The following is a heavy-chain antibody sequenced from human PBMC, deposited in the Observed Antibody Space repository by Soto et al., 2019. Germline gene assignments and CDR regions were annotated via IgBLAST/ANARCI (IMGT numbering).Heavy chain of an antibody. J-gene: IGHJ6*02. CDR3: ARNGGPLGYYYYGMDV. CDR1: GGTFSSYA. V-gene: IGHV1-69*12. Sequence: QVQLVQSGAEVKKPGSSGKVSCKASGGTFSSYAISWVRQAPGQGLEWMGGIIPIFGTANYEQKFQGRVTITADESTRTAYMELSSLRSEDKAVYYCARNGGPLGYYYYGMDVWGQGTTVTVSS. D-gene: IGHD3-16*01. CDR2: IIPIFGTA.